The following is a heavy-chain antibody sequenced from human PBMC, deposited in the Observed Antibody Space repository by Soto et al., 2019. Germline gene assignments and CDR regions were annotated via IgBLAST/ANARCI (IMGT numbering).Heavy chain of an antibody. CDR2: ISYDGSNK. V-gene: IGHV3-30-3*01. Sequence: GGSLRLSCAASGFTFSSYAMHWVRQAPGKGLEWVAVISYDGSNKYYADSVKGRFTISRDNSKNTLYLQMNSLRAEDTAVYYCARAGWTADVDFDYWGQGTLVTVSS. J-gene: IGHJ4*02. D-gene: IGHD2-21*02. CDR3: ARAGWTADVDFDY. CDR1: GFTFSSYA.